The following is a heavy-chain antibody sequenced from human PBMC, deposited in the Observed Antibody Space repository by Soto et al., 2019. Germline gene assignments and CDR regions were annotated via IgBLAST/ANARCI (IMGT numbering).Heavy chain of an antibody. CDR3: ARSLFGVVTSWFDP. V-gene: IGHV4-59*01. Sequence: SETLSLTCTVSGGSISSYYWSWIRQPPGKGLEWIGYIYYSGSTNYNPSLKSRVTISVDTSKNQFSLKLSSVTAADTAVYYCARSLFGVVTSWFDPWGQGTLVTAPQ. D-gene: IGHD3-3*01. CDR2: IYYSGST. J-gene: IGHJ5*02. CDR1: GGSISSYY.